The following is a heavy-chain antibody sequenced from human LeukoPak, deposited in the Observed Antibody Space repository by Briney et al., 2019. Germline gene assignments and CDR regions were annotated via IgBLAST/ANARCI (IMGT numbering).Heavy chain of an antibody. CDR3: AKDDTIVGDY. CDR2: INNNNGYT. Sequence: ASVKVSCKGSGYTFSTSGITWVRQAPRQGLEWIGWINNNNGYTKYAQNLQGRVTMTTDTSTNTAYMELRGLKSDDTAVYYCAKDDTIVGDYWGQGTLVTVSS. D-gene: IGHD2/OR15-2a*01. V-gene: IGHV1-18*01. CDR1: GYTFSTSG. J-gene: IGHJ4*02.